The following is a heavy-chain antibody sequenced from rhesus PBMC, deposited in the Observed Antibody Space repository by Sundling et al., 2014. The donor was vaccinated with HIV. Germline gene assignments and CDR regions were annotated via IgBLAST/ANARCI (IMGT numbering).Heavy chain of an antibody. CDR3: ARLYTWNSIPYALDS. Sequence: QVQLQESGPAVVKPSETLSLTCAVSGGSITSSHWWSWIRQSPGKGLEYIGYISGSSGSTYYNPSLKNRVTISTDPSKNQFSLKLSSVTAADTAVYYCARLYTWNSIPYALDSWGQGVVVTVSS. V-gene: IGHV4-65*01. J-gene: IGHJ6*01. CDR2: ISGSSGST. CDR1: GGSITSSHW. D-gene: IGHD1-1-1*01.